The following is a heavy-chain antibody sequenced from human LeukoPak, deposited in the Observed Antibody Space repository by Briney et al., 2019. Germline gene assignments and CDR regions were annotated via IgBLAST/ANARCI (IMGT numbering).Heavy chain of an antibody. J-gene: IGHJ4*02. CDR1: GDSISRGRYS. D-gene: IGHD3-3*02. CDR3: ARGFDDPLSFFQFDY. CDR2: IFHSGDT. Sequence: PSETLSLTCTVSGDSISRGRYSWHWIRQPPGKGLEWIGYIFHSGDTYYNPSLVSRVSMSVDRSKNQFFLKLTSVTAADTAFYYCARGFDDPLSFFQFDYWGQGTLVTVSS. V-gene: IGHV4-30-2*01.